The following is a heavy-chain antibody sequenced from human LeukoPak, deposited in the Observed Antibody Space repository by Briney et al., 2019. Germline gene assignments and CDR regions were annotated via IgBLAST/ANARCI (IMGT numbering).Heavy chain of an antibody. Sequence: PGGSLRLSCVASGFTFTSYAMSWVRQAPGQGLGWVSGITGSGDGTFYADSVKGRFTISRDNSKNTLYVQMNSLRAEDTAIYYCVKDYGPKQLVFFDSWGQGTPVTVSS. CDR3: VKDYGPKQLVFFDS. CDR2: ITGSGDGT. J-gene: IGHJ4*02. CDR1: GFTFTSYA. V-gene: IGHV3-23*01. D-gene: IGHD6-13*01.